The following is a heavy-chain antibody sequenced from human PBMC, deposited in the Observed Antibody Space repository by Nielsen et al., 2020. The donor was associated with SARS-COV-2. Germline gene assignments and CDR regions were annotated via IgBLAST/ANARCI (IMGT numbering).Heavy chain of an antibody. J-gene: IGHJ6*03. CDR1: GYTFTSYG. Sequence: ASVKISCKASGYTFTSYGISWVRQAPGQGLEWMGWISAYNGNTNYAQKLQGRVTMTTDTSTSTAYMELRSLRSEDTTVYYCARGVADAAYYYYMDVWGKGTTVTVSS. V-gene: IGHV1-18*04. CDR2: ISAYNGNT. CDR3: ARGVADAAYYYYMDV. D-gene: IGHD2-15*01.